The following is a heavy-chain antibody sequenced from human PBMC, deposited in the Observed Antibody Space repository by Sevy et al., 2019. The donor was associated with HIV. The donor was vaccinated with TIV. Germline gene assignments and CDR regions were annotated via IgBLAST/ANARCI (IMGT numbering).Heavy chain of an antibody. CDR2: ISYDGRNK. CDR3: ARDQHDYAGNLRTGWFDP. D-gene: IGHD4-17*01. J-gene: IGHJ5*02. V-gene: IGHV3-30*04. CDR1: GFTFSSYA. Sequence: GGSLRLSCAASGFTFSSYAMHWVRQAPGKGLERVAVISYDGRNKYYADSVKGRFTIARDNSKNTLYLQVESLRTEDTAVYYCARDQHDYAGNLRTGWFDPWGQGTLVTVSS.